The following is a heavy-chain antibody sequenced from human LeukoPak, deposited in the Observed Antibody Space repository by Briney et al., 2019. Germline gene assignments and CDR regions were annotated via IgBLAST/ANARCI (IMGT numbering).Heavy chain of an antibody. Sequence: PSETLSLTCSVSGGSFTGTTYYWAWIRQPPGKGLEWIGSVYYSGSTSYSPSLKSRVTISVDTSKKQFSLRLSSVSAADTAVYYCARNVSAGYFDYWGQGTLVTVPS. V-gene: IGHV4-39*01. D-gene: IGHD2-8*01. J-gene: IGHJ4*02. CDR3: ARNVSAGYFDY. CDR2: VYYSGST. CDR1: GGSFTGTTYY.